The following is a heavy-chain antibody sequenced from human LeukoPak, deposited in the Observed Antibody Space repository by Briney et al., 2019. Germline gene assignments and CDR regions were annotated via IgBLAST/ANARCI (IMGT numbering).Heavy chain of an antibody. Sequence: GASVKVSCKASGYTFTDYFIHRVRQAPGPGLEWMGWINPNSGATNYAQNFQGRVTMTRDTSITTAYMDLSSLRSDDTAVYYCVRDPIHNSSPSAPGTDGFDPWGQGTLVTVSS. CDR3: VRDPIHNSSPSAPGTDGFDP. CDR2: INPNSGAT. J-gene: IGHJ5*02. D-gene: IGHD6-13*01. CDR1: GYTFTDYF. V-gene: IGHV1-2*02.